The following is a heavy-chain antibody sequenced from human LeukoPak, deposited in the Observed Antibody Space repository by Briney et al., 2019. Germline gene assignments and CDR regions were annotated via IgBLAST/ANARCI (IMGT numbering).Heavy chain of an antibody. D-gene: IGHD6-19*01. Sequence: SETLSLTCTVSGGSISISSYYWGWIRQSPGRGLEWIGSISYSGTTYYNPSLKSRITISIDRAKNQLSLKMISVTAADTAVYYCAREGYSSSGWAANWGQGTLVTVSS. CDR3: AREGYSSSGWAAN. CDR1: GGSISISSYY. CDR2: ISYSGTT. V-gene: IGHV4-39*07. J-gene: IGHJ4*02.